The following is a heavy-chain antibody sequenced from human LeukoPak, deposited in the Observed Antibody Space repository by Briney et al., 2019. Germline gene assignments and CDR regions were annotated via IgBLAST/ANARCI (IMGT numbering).Heavy chain of an antibody. CDR2: ISWNGRSI. CDR3: AKGGPRITMIVVVYRDYFDY. J-gene: IGHJ4*02. CDR1: GFTFDDYA. D-gene: IGHD3-22*01. V-gene: IGHV3-9*01. Sequence: GGSLRLSCAASGFTFDDYAMHWVRQARGKCLEWGTGISWNGRSIGYADSVKGRFTISRDNAKNSLYLQMNSLRAEDTALYYFAKGGPRITMIVVVYRDYFDYWGQGTLVTVSS.